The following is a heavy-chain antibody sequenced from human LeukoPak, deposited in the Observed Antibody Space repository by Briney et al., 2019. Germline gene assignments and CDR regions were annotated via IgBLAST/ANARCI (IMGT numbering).Heavy chain of an antibody. CDR2: IYYSGST. J-gene: IGHJ3*02. CDR1: GGSISSYY. Sequence: SETLSLTCTVSGGSISSYYWSWIRQPPGKGLEWIGYIYYSGSTNYNPSLKSRVTISVDTSKNQFSLHLNSVTPEDTAVYYCARDTKPVGATPRSAFDIWGQGTMVTVSS. V-gene: IGHV4-59*12. D-gene: IGHD1-26*01. CDR3: ARDTKPVGATPRSAFDI.